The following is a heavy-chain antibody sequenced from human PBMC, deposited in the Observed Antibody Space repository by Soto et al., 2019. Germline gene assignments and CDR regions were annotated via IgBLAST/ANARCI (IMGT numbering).Heavy chain of an antibody. CDR2: MSSDGRNK. Sequence: QVQLVESGGGVVQPGTSLRLSCAASGFTFSSYGMHWVRQAPGKGLEWVAVMSSDGRNKYYADSVKGRFTISRDNSRNTLFLKMNSLRAEDTAVYYCAKRVDNTAWHSFDCWGQGTLVTVSS. J-gene: IGHJ4*02. D-gene: IGHD5-12*01. CDR3: AKRVDNTAWHSFDC. V-gene: IGHV3-30*18. CDR1: GFTFSSYG.